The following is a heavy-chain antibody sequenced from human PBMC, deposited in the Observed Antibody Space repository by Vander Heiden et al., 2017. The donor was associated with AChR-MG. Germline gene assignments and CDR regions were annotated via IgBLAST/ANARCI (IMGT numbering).Heavy chain of an antibody. CDR1: GFTISSSI. CDR3: AAVSLLGDDYNEP. Sequence: QMQLVQSGPEVTKPGTSVTVSCKASGFTISSSICQGVRQGRGQRPEWIGWIVVGSGSTNYAQKFQGRVTITRDRSTDSAYMELSSLKSEDTAIYYCAAVSLLGDDYNEPWGQGTLVTVSS. J-gene: IGHJ5*02. CDR2: IVVGSGST. D-gene: IGHD4-4*01. V-gene: IGHV1-58*01.